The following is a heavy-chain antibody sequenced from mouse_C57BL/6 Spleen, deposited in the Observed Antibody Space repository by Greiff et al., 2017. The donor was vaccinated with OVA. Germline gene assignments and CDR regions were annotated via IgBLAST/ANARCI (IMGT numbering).Heavy chain of an antibody. CDR1: GYTFTSYG. Sequence: VKLQQSGAELARPGASVKLSCKASGYTFTSYGISWVKQRTGQGLEWIGEIYPRSGNTYYNEKFKGKATLTADKSSSTAYMELRSLTSEDSAVYFCARYLGIYYDYAMDYWGQGTSVTVSS. J-gene: IGHJ4*01. CDR2: IYPRSGNT. CDR3: ARYLGIYYDYAMDY. V-gene: IGHV1-81*01. D-gene: IGHD2-4*01.